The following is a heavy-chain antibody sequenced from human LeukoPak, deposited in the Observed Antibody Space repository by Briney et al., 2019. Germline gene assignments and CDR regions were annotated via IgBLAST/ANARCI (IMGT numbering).Heavy chain of an antibody. CDR3: AKGFDSSSWFSHHYYFDY. CDR1: GFTFSSYS. J-gene: IGHJ4*02. CDR2: ISGSGGST. V-gene: IGHV3-23*01. Sequence: GGSLRLSCAASGFTFSSYSMNWVRQAPGKGLEWVSAISGSGGSTYYADSVKGRFTISRDNSKNTLYLQMNSLRSEDTAVYYCAKGFDSSSWFSHHYYFDYWGQGTLVTVSS. D-gene: IGHD6-13*01.